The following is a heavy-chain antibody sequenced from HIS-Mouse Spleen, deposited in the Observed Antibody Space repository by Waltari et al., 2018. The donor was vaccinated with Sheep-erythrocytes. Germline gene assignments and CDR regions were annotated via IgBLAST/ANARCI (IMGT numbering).Heavy chain of an antibody. J-gene: IGHJ4*02. Sequence: EVQLVHSGAEVKKPGESLKISCKGSGYSFTSYWIGRARQRPGKGQERVELSKPSNPGPTSSPPFQGQVTISADKYVSTAYLQWSSQKASDTALYYCARLFYVDIVATTLFDYWGQGTLVTVSS. CDR1: GYSFTSYW. CDR2: SKPSNPGP. CDR3: ARLFYVDIVATTLFDY. V-gene: IGHV5-51*01. D-gene: IGHD5-12*01.